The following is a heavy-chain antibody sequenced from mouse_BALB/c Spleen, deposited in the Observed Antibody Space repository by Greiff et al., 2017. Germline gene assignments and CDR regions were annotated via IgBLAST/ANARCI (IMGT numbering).Heavy chain of an antibody. CDR3: TRDPVVGDYLDY. J-gene: IGHJ2*01. V-gene: IGHV1-5*01. CDR1: GYTFTSYW. D-gene: IGHD1-1*01. CDR2: IYPGNSDT. Sequence: VQLQQSGTVLARPGASVQMSCKASGYTFTSYWMHWVKQRPGQGLEWIGAIYPGNSDTSYNQKFKGKAKLTAVTSTSTAYMELSSLTNEDSAVYYCTRDPVVGDYLDYGGQGTTLTVSS.